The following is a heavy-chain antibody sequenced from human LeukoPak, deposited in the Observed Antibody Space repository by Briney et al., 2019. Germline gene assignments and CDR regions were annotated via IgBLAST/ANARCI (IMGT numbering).Heavy chain of an antibody. V-gene: IGHV3-49*04. CDR1: GFTFGDYA. CDR3: IRMARYCSGTTCYAAFDI. D-gene: IGHD2-2*01. J-gene: IGHJ3*02. CDR2: VRSKAYDGTT. Sequence: GGSLRLSCTASGFTFGDYAMSWVRQAPGKGLEWVGFVRSKAYDGTTEYAASVKGRFTISRNDSKSIAYLQTNSLKTEDTAVYYCIRMARYCSGTTCYAAFDIWGRGTMVTVSS.